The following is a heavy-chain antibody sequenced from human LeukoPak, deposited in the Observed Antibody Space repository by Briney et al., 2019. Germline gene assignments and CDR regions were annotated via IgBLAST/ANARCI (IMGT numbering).Heavy chain of an antibody. CDR3: ARSSSYLTYFDL. D-gene: IGHD3-10*01. CDR1: GFTLRDYY. V-gene: IGHV3-11*04. Sequence: PGGSLRLSCAASGFTLRDYYMSWIRQAPGKGLEWISYMSSTGNTIYYAESVKGRFTVSRYSANNSMSLQMTCLRAEDSAVYYCARSSSYLTYFDLWGRDTLVTVSS. J-gene: IGHJ2*01. CDR2: MSSTGNTI.